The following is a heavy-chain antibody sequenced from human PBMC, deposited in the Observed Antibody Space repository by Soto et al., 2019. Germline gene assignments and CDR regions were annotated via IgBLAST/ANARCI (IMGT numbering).Heavy chain of an antibody. Sequence: LSLTCAASGFTFSSYSMNWVRQAPGKGLEWVSYISSSSSTIYYADSVKGRFTISRDNAKNSLYLQMNSLRAEDTAVYYCARDRESRVTIYPLDYWGQGTLVTVSS. CDR1: GFTFSSYS. V-gene: IGHV3-48*01. CDR3: ARDRESRVTIYPLDY. CDR2: ISSSSSTI. D-gene: IGHD2-2*02. J-gene: IGHJ4*02.